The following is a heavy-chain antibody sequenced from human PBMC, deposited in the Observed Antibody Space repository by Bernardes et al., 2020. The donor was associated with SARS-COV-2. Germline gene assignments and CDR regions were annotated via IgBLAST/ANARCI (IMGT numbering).Heavy chain of an antibody. CDR3: VKGYGTMVIYYYYGMDV. D-gene: IGHD3-10*01. Sequence: GGSLRLSCSASGFTFSSYAMHWVRQAPGKGLEYVSAISSNGGSTYYADSVKGRFTISRDNSKNTLYLQMSSLRAEDTAVYYCVKGYGTMVIYYYYGMDVWGQGTTVTVSS. V-gene: IGHV3-64D*08. CDR1: GFTFSSYA. J-gene: IGHJ6*02. CDR2: ISSNGGST.